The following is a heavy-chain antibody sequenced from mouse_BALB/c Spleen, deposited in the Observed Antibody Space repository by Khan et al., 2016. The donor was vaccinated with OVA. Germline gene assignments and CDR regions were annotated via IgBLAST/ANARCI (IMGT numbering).Heavy chain of an antibody. V-gene: IGHV1S81*02. CDR1: GYTLTSYW. CDR2: INPSNGRT. Sequence: QVQLQQHGAELVNPGASVNLSCKASGYTLTSYWMHWVKQRPGQGLEWIGEINPSNGRTNYNEKFKSKATLTVDKSSSTAYMQLSSPTSEDSAVYYCARLLINFDYWGQGTTLTVSS. J-gene: IGHJ2*01. D-gene: IGHD2-1*01. CDR3: ARLLINFDY.